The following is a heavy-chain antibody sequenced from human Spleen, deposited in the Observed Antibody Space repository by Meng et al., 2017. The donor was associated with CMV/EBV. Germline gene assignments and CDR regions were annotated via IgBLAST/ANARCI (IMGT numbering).Heavy chain of an antibody. CDR1: GGSFSEYY. V-gene: IGHV4-34*01. J-gene: IGHJ3*01. CDR2: INHSGGGT. Sequence: GPLRLSCAVYGGSFSEYYWSWIRQPPGKGLEWIGEINHSGGGTNYNPSLKSRVTISLDMSKNHFSLRLTSVTAADTAVYYCARVVTTFGAGGTFDVWGQGTLVTVSS. D-gene: IGHD3-3*01. CDR3: ARVVTTFGAGGTFDV.